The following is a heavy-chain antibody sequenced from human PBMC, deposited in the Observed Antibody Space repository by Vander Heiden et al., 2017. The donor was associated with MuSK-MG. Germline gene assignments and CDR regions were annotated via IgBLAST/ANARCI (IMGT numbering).Heavy chain of an antibody. CDR1: GFSLSTSGVG. Sequence: QITLKEYGPTLVKPTQTLTLTCTFSGFSLSTSGVGVGWIRWPPGKALEGLALIYWDDTKRYSPSLKSRLTITKDTSKNQVVLTMTNMDPVDTATYYCAHILVLQNAFDIWGQGTMVTVSS. CDR2: IYWDDTK. J-gene: IGHJ3*02. CDR3: AHILVLQNAFDI. V-gene: IGHV2-5*02.